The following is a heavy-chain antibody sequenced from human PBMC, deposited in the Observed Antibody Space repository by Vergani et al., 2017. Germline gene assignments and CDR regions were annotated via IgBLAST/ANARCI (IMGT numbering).Heavy chain of an antibody. CDR2: ISSSSSYI. CDR1: GFTFSSYA. CDR3: ARAYSEVTHIVGATSSDY. J-gene: IGHJ4*02. Sequence: EVQLLESGGGLVQPGGSLRLSCAASGFTFSSYAMSWVRQAPGKGLEWVSSISSSSSYIYYADSVKGRFTISRDNAKNSLYLQMNSLRAEDTAVYYCARAYSEVTHIVGATSSDYWGQGTLVTVSS. V-gene: IGHV3-21*01. D-gene: IGHD1-26*01.